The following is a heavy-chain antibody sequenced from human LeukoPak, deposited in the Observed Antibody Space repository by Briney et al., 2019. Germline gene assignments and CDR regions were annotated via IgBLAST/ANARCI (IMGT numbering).Heavy chain of an antibody. V-gene: IGHV4-4*02. CDR2: ISHGGRT. CDR3: ARVGYCSSTSCTDAFDI. D-gene: IGHD2-2*01. Sequence: SETLSLTCAVSGGSLSSGNWWCWVRQAPGKGLEWIGEISHGGRTKYNPSLRSRVAMSVDKPKNQFALKLSSVTAADTAVYYCARVGYCSSTSCTDAFDIWGQGTMVTVSS. J-gene: IGHJ3*02. CDR1: GGSLSSGNW.